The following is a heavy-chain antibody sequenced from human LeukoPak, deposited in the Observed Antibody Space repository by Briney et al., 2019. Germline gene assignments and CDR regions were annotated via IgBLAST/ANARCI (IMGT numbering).Heavy chain of an antibody. V-gene: IGHV1-18*01. Sequence: ASVKVSCKASGYIFTNYDITWVRQAPGQGLEWMGWISTYNGNTDYGEKFQDRVTMTTDTSTSTAYMELRSLRSDDTAVYYCATQYCSSTTCYPYWVDYWGQGTLVTVSS. CDR1: GYIFTNYD. J-gene: IGHJ4*02. CDR2: ISTYNGNT. D-gene: IGHD2-2*01. CDR3: ATQYCSSTTCYPYWVDY.